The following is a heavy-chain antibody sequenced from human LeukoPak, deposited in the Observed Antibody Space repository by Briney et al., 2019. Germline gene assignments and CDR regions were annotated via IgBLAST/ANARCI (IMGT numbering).Heavy chain of an antibody. V-gene: IGHV4-59*01. J-gene: IGHJ4*02. CDR3: ARETYYYGSGSYLDY. Sequence: KPSETLSLTCTVSGGSISSYYWSWIRQPPGKGLEWIGDIYYSGSTNYNPSLKSRVTISVDTSKNQFSLKLSSVTAADTAVYYCARETYYYGSGSYLDYWGQGTLVTVSS. CDR2: IYYSGST. D-gene: IGHD3-10*01. CDR1: GGSISSYY.